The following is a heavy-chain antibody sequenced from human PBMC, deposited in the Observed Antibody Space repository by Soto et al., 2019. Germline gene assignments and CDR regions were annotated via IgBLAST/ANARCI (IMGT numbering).Heavy chain of an antibody. CDR3: AKGQYSGVAGGLDY. J-gene: IGHJ4*02. CDR2: ISGSGGST. Sequence: EVHLLESGGGLVQPGGSLRLSCAASGLTFKSYAMSWVRQAPGKGLEWVSGISGSGGSTDYADAVKDRFTISRDNSKNTLYLQMNSLRVEDTALYYCAKGQYSGVAGGLDYWGQGTLVTVS. CDR1: GLTFKSYA. D-gene: IGHD1-26*01. V-gene: IGHV3-23*01.